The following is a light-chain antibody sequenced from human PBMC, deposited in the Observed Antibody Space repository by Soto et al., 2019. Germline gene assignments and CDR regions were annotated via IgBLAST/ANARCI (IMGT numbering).Light chain of an antibody. Sequence: EIVLTQSPATLSLSPGERATLSCRASQSVSNYLAWYQQKPGQAPRLLIYDASNRASGIPARFSGSGSGTDFTLTISSLDPEAFAVYYCQQRSNWPPVTFGGGTKVEIK. V-gene: IGKV3-11*01. J-gene: IGKJ4*01. CDR1: QSVSNY. CDR2: DAS. CDR3: QQRSNWPPVT.